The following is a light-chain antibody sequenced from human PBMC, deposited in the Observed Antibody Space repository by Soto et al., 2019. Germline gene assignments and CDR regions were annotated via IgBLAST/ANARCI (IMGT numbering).Light chain of an antibody. CDR2: AAS. CDR1: QGISNY. V-gene: IGKV1-27*01. Sequence: DIQMTQSPSSLSASVGDRVTITCRASQGISNYLAWYQQKPGKVPNLLIYAASTLQSGVPSRFSGSGSGTDFTLTISSLQPEXXXXXXXXXXXXAPWTFGQGTKVEIK. CDR3: XXXXXAPWT. J-gene: IGKJ1*01.